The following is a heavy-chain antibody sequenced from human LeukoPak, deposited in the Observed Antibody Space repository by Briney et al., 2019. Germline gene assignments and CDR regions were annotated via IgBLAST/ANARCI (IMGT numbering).Heavy chain of an antibody. CDR2: IYYSGST. J-gene: IGHJ3*02. V-gene: IGHV4-59*01. CDR3: ARDRYYYDSTRYALDI. CDR1: GGSISSYY. D-gene: IGHD3-22*01. Sequence: SETLSLTCTVSGGSISSYYWSWIRQPPGKGLEWIGYIYYSGSTNYNPSLKSRVTISVDTSKNQFSLKLSSVTAADTAVYYCARDRYYYDSTRYALDIWGQGTMVTVSS.